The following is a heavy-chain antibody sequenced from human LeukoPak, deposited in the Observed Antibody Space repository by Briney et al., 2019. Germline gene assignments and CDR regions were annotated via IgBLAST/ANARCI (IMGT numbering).Heavy chain of an antibody. D-gene: IGHD6-19*01. J-gene: IGHJ4*02. CDR1: GFTFSSYS. V-gene: IGHV3-48*01. Sequence: GGSLRLSCAASGFTFSSYSMNWVRQAPGKGLEWVSYISSSSSTIYYADSVKGRFTISRDNAKNSLYLQMNSLRAEDTAVYYCAKGKWQWLGSTDFDYWGQGTLVTVSS. CDR3: AKGKWQWLGSTDFDY. CDR2: ISSSSSTI.